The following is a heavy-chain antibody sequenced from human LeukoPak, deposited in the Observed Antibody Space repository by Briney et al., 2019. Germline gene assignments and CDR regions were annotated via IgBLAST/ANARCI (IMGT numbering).Heavy chain of an antibody. CDR3: ARDYYDSSGYYYFDY. J-gene: IGHJ4*02. V-gene: IGHV3-48*04. CDR1: GFSFSSYS. D-gene: IGHD3-22*01. Sequence: GGSLRLSGAASGFSFSSYSMNWVRQAPGKGLEWVSYISSSGSTIYHADSVKVRFTISRDNAKNSLYLQMNSLGAEDTAVYYCARDYYDSSGYYYFDYWGQGNLVTVSS. CDR2: ISSSGSTI.